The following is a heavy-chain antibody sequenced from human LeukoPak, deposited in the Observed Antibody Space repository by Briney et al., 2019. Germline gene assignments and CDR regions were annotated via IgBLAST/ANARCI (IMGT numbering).Heavy chain of an antibody. CDR1: GYTFTGYY. CDR3: TRAKRVIFDY. Sequence: ASVKVSCKTSGYTFTGYYMHWVRQAPGQGLEWMGWINPNSGATLYAQKFQGRVTMTRDTSINTAYMELSSLRSDDTAVYYCTRAKRVIFDYWGQGTLVTVSS. J-gene: IGHJ4*02. V-gene: IGHV1-2*02. CDR2: INPNSGAT. D-gene: IGHD1-1*01.